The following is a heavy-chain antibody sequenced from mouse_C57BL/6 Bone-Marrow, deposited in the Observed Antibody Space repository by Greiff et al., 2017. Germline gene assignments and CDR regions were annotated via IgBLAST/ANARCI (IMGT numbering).Heavy chain of an antibody. CDR2: IYPSDSET. Sequence: QVQLQQPGAELVRPGSSVKLSCKASGYTFTSYWMDWVKQRPGQGLEWIGNIYPSDSETHYNQKFKDKATLTVAKSSSTAYMQLSSLTSEDSAVYYCARQLRLRPWFAYWGQGTLVTVSA. CDR1: GYTFTSYW. D-gene: IGHD3-2*02. J-gene: IGHJ3*01. V-gene: IGHV1-61*01. CDR3: ARQLRLRPWFAY.